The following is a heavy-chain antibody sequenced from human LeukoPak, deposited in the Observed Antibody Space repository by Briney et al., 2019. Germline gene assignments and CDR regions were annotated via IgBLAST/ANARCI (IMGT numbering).Heavy chain of an antibody. V-gene: IGHV3-30-3*01. CDR3: ARGRGGKFGEYIQH. D-gene: IGHD4-23*01. CDR2: ISYDGSNK. Sequence: PGGSLRLSCAASGFTFSSYAMHWVRQAPGQGLEWVAVISYDGSNKYYADSVKGRFTISRDNAENSLYLQMNSLRAEDTAIYYCARGRGGKFGEYIQHWGQGTLVTVSP. CDR1: GFTFSSYA. J-gene: IGHJ1*01.